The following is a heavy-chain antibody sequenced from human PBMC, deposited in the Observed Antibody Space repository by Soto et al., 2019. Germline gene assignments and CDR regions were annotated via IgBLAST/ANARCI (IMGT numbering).Heavy chain of an antibody. Sequence: SETLSLTCTVSGGSISSGGYYWSWIRQHPGKGLEWIGYIYYSGSTYYNPSLKSRVTISVDTSKNQFSLKLSSVTAADTAVYYCARVVLTTVTLDYWGQGTLVTVSS. D-gene: IGHD4-17*01. CDR2: IYYSGST. CDR1: GGSISSGGYY. V-gene: IGHV4-31*03. J-gene: IGHJ4*02. CDR3: ARVVLTTVTLDY.